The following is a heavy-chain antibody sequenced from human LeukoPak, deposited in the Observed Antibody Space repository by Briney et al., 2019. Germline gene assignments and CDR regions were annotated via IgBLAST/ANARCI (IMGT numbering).Heavy chain of an antibody. CDR3: AGHSSGYYLR. D-gene: IGHD3-22*01. V-gene: IGHV4-34*01. Sequence: SETLSLTCAVYGGSFSGYYWSWIRQPPGKGLEWIGEINHSGSTNYNPSLKSRVTISVDTSKNQFSLKLSSVTAADTAVYYCAGHSSGYYLRWGQGTLVTVSS. CDR1: GGSFSGYY. CDR2: INHSGST. J-gene: IGHJ4*02.